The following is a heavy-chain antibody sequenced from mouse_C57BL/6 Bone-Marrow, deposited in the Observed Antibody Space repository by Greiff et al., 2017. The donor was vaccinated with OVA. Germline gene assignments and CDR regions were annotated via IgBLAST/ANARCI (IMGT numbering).Heavy chain of an antibody. Sequence: QVQLQQSGAELVRPGTSVKVSCKASGYAFTNYLIEWVKQRPGQGLEWIGVINPGSGGTNYNEKFKGKATLTADKSSSTAYMQLSSLTSEDSAVYFCARGTLYYFEYWGKGTTLTVSS. CDR2: INPGSGGT. J-gene: IGHJ2*01. V-gene: IGHV1-54*01. CDR3: ARGTLYYFEY. CDR1: GYAFTNYL. D-gene: IGHD3-3*01.